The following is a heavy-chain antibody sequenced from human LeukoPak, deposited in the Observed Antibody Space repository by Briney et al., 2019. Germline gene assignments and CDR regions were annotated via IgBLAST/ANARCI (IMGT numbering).Heavy chain of an antibody. Sequence: SETLSLTCTVSGGTISSYYWSWIRQPPGKGLEWIGCIYYSGSTNYNPSLKSRVTISVDTSKNQFSLKLSSVTAADTAVYYCARGTSYDYIWGSYRYHYFDYWGQGTQVTVSS. V-gene: IGHV4-59*01. D-gene: IGHD3-16*02. CDR1: GGTISSYY. CDR3: ARGTSYDYIWGSYRYHYFDY. J-gene: IGHJ4*02. CDR2: IYYSGST.